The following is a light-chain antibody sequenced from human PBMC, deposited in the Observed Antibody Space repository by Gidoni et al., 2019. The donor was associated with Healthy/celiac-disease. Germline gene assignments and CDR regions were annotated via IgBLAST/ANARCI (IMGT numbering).Light chain of an antibody. CDR1: QSVSSSY. V-gene: IGKV3-20*01. J-gene: IGKJ2*01. Sequence: DIVFTQSPGTLSLSPGERATLSCRASQSVSSSYLAWYQQKPGQAPRLLIYGASSRATGIPDRFSGSGSGTDFTLTISRLEPEDFAVYYCQQYGSSQTFGQGTKLEIK. CDR2: GAS. CDR3: QQYGSSQT.